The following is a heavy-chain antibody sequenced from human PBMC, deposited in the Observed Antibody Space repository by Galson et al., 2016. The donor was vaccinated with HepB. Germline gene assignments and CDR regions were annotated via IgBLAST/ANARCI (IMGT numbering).Heavy chain of an antibody. CDR2: IYYSGST. J-gene: IGHJ3*02. V-gene: IGHV4-30-4*01. D-gene: IGHD3-16*02. CDR3: ARGGGYDYIWGSYRYLGAFDI. Sequence: IRQPPGKGLEWIGYIYYSGSTYYNPSLKSRLTISVDTSKKQFSLKLSSVTAADTAVYYCARGGGYDYIWGSYRYLGAFDIWGQGTMVTVSS.